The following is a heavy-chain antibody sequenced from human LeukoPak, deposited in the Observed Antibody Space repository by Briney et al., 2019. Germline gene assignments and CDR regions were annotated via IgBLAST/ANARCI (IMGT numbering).Heavy chain of an antibody. CDR3: AKELFPGWHGGFDP. V-gene: IGHV3-23*01. J-gene: IGHJ5*02. D-gene: IGHD6-19*01. CDR1: GFIFSNYA. CDR2: ISVSGDST. Sequence: GGSLRLSCAASGFIFSNYAMTWVRQAPGKGLEWVSGISVSGDSTLYADSVQGRFTISRDNSKNTVYLQMNSLRAEDTATYYCAKELFPGWHGGFDPWGQGTLVTVSS.